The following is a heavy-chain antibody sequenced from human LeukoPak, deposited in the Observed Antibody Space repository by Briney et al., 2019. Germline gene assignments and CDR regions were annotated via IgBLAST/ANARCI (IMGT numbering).Heavy chain of an antibody. Sequence: GGSLRLSCAASGFTFSNAWMSWVRQAPGKGLEWVGRIKSKTDGGTTDYAAPVKGRFTISRDDSKNTLYLQMNSLKTEDTAVYYCAFYYYGTRRFDPWGQGTLVTVSS. CDR1: GFTFSNAW. J-gene: IGHJ5*02. D-gene: IGHD3-10*01. V-gene: IGHV3-15*01. CDR2: IKSKTDGGTT. CDR3: AFYYYGTRRFDP.